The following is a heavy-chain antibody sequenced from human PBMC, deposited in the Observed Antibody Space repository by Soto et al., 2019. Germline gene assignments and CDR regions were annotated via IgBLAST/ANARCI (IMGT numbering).Heavy chain of an antibody. J-gene: IGHJ3*02. CDR2: IWYDGSNK. Sequence: GGSLRLSFAVSGFTFSSYGMHWVRQAPGKGLEWVAVIWYDGSNKYYADSVKGRFTISRDNSKNTLYLQMNSLRAEDTAVYYCARDLNEDDAFDIWGQGTMVTVSS. CDR1: GFTFSSYG. CDR3: ARDLNEDDAFDI. V-gene: IGHV3-33*01.